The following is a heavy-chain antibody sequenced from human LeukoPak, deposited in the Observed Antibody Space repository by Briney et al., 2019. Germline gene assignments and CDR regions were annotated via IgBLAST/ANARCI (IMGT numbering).Heavy chain of an antibody. J-gene: IGHJ4*02. V-gene: IGHV3-23*01. CDR2: ISGSGGST. CDR3: AKDRFRQWLRLQDY. Sequence: PGGSLRLSCAASGFTFSSYGMSWVRQAPGKGLEWVSAISGSGGSTYYADSVKGRFTISRDNSKNTLYLQMNSLRAEDTAVYYCAKDRFRQWLRLQDYWGQGTLVTVSS. D-gene: IGHD5-12*01. CDR1: GFTFSSYG.